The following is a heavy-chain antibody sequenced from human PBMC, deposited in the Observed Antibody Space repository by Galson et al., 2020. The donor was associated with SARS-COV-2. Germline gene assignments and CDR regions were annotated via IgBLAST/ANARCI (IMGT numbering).Heavy chain of an antibody. V-gene: IGHV4-4*02. CDR1: GDSISSHNW. CDR3: ARIGPTAGAFYAFDI. Sequence: SETLSLTCAVSGDSISSHNWWSRVRQYPGKGQEWIGEIHHSGSTNYNPSLKNRVTISVDKSQNQFSLNLRSMTAADTAVYFCARIGPTAGAFYAFDIWGQGTMVTVSS. CDR2: IHHSGST. J-gene: IGHJ3*02. D-gene: IGHD6-13*01.